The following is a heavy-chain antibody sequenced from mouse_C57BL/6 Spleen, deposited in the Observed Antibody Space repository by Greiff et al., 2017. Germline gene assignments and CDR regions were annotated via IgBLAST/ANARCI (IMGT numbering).Heavy chain of an antibody. J-gene: IGHJ1*03. CDR2: IHPNSGST. Sequence: QVQLQQPGAELVKPGASVKLSCKASGYTFTSYWMHWVKQRPGQGLEWIGMIHPNSGSTNYNEKFKSKATLTVDKSSSTAYMQLSSLTSEDSAVYYCASVLLPDWYFDVWGTGTTVTVSS. V-gene: IGHV1-64*01. CDR1: GYTFTSYW. D-gene: IGHD2-10*01. CDR3: ASVLLPDWYFDV.